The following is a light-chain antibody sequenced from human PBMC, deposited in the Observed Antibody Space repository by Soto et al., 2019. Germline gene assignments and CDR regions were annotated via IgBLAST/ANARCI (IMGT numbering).Light chain of an antibody. CDR1: QSISSY. V-gene: IGKV1-39*01. CDR2: AAS. J-gene: IGKJ2*01. Sequence: DSQMTQSPYSLSASVGDRVTIACRASQSISSYLIWYQQKPGKAPKLLIYAASSLQSGVPSRFSGSGSGTDFTLTISSLQPEDLAIYYCQQSYSTPYTFGQGTKVDIK. CDR3: QQSYSTPYT.